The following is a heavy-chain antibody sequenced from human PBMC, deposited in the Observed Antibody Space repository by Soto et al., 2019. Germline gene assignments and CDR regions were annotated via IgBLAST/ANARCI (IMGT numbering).Heavy chain of an antibody. J-gene: IGHJ3*02. D-gene: IGHD6-13*01. Sequence: SETLSLTCTVSGGSISSGGYYWSWIRQHPGKGLEWIGYIYYSGSTYYNPSLKSRVTISVDTSKNQFSLKLSSVTAADTAVYYGARVGRYSSSWYGGAFDIWGQGTMVTVSS. CDR2: IYYSGST. V-gene: IGHV4-31*03. CDR3: ARVGRYSSSWYGGAFDI. CDR1: GGSISSGGYY.